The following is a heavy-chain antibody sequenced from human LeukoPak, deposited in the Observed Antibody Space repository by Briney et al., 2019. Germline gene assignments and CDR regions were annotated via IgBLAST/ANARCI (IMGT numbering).Heavy chain of an antibody. V-gene: IGHV4-39*07. J-gene: IGHJ4*02. Sequence: PSETLSLTCTVSGGSISSSSYYWGWIRQPPGKGLEWIGSIYYSGSTYYNPSLKSRVTISVDTSKNQFSLKLSSVTAADTAVYYCASRDLGVRTGPYYWGQGTLVTVSS. CDR1: GGSISSSSYY. CDR3: ASRDLGVRTGPYY. CDR2: IYYSGST. D-gene: IGHD3-16*01.